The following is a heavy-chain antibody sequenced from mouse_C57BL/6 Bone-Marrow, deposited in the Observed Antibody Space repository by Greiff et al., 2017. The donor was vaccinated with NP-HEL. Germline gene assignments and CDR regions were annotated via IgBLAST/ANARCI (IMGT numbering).Heavy chain of an antibody. CDR3: ARQGSYWYFDV. J-gene: IGHJ1*03. CDR1: GFTFSDYG. V-gene: IGHV5-15*01. CDR2: ISNLAYSI. D-gene: IGHD1-1*01. Sequence: EVMLVESGGGLVQPGGSLKLSCAASGFTFSDYGMAWVRQAPRKGPEWVAFISNLAYSIYYADTVTGRFTLSRENAKNTLYLEMSSLRSEDTAMYYCARQGSYWYFDVWGTGTTVTVSS.